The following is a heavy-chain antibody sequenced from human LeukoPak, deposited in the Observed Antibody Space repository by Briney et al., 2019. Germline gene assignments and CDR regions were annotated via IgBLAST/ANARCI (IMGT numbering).Heavy chain of an antibody. CDR2: IYHSGST. J-gene: IGHJ4*02. Sequence: SETLSLTCTVSGGSISSSSYYWGWIRQPPGKGLEWIGSIYHSGSTYYNPSLKSRVTISVDTSKNQFSLKLSSVTAADTAVYYCARSGYCSGGSCYPEDYFDYWGQGTLVTVSS. CDR1: GGSISSSSYY. V-gene: IGHV4-39*07. D-gene: IGHD2-15*01. CDR3: ARSGYCSGGSCYPEDYFDY.